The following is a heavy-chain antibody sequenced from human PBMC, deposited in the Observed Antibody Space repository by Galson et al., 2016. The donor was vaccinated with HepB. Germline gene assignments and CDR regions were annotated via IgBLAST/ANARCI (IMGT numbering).Heavy chain of an antibody. J-gene: IGHJ6*03. CDR2: IYYTGST. V-gene: IGHV4-39*01. CDR1: GASISGTNYY. Sequence: ETLSLTCTVSGASISGTNYYWGWIRQSPGRGLEWIGSIYYTGSTNYNPSLESRVTISVDTAKNHLSLSLSSVTAADTAVYYWATGIVVAGKMYYYYMDVWGKGTSVTVSS. D-gene: IGHD6-19*01. CDR3: ATGIVVAGKMYYYYMDV.